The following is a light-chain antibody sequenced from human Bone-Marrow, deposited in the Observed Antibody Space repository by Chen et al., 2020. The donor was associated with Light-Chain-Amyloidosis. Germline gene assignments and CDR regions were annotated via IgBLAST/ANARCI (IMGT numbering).Light chain of an antibody. V-gene: IGLV1-47*01. CDR3: AAWGDDLSGQ. CDR2: RNN. CDR1: RSNIESHY. Sequence: QSVLTQPPSVSGIPGQTVTISCSGSRSNIESHYVHWYQQLPGTAPRLLSYRNNQGPSGVTARFAGAKSGTSASLAITGLRSEDEADYYWAAWGDDLSGQFGGGNKLTV. J-gene: IGLJ3*02.